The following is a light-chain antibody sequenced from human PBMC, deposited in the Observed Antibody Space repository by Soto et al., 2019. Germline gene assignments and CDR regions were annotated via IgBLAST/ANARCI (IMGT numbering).Light chain of an antibody. Sequence: EIVMTQSPGTLSVSPGERATLSCRAFQRVTTNFAWYQQKSGQSPMLLIYDVSIRATGVPARFSGTGSEKDFNLTIRGLQSEDSVVYFCPQYNNWPFSFGQGRRLEI. CDR1: QRVTTN. CDR3: PQYNNWPFS. CDR2: DVS. V-gene: IGKV3-15*01. J-gene: IGKJ5*01.